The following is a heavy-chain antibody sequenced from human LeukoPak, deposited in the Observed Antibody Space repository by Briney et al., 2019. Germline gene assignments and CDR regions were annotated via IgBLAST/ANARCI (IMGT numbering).Heavy chain of an antibody. Sequence: SVKVSCKASGGTFSSYAISWVRQAPGQGLEWMGGIIPIFGTANYAQKFQGRVTMTRDTSISTAYMALSRLTSDDTAVYYCARDPVGGTHYFDYWGQGNLVTVSS. V-gene: IGHV1-69*05. CDR2: IIPIFGTA. CDR1: GGTFSSYA. CDR3: ARDPVGGTHYFDY. J-gene: IGHJ4*01. D-gene: IGHD1-26*01.